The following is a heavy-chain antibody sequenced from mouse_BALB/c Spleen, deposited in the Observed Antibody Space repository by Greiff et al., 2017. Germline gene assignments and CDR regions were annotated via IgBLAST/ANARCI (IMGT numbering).Heavy chain of an antibody. J-gene: IGHJ4*01. V-gene: IGHV1-4*01. Sequence: VQLQQSGAELVRPGASVKLSCTASGYTFTSYTMHWVKQRPGQGLEWIAYINPSSGNTNYNQKFKDKATLTADKATSTTYMQLSSLTSEDSAIYYCARVDEDYDAMDYWGQGTSVTVSS. CDR1: GYTFTSYT. CDR2: INPSSGNT. CDR3: ARVDEDYDAMDY.